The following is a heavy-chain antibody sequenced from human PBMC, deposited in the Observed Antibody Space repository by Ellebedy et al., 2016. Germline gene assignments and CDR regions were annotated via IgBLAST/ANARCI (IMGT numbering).Heavy chain of an antibody. Sequence: SETLSLTXTVSGYSISSGYYWGWIRQPPGKGLEWIGSIYHSGSTYYNPSLKSRVTISVDTSKNQFSLKLSSVTAADTAVYYCARSDYYDSSGNDYWGQGTLVTVSS. V-gene: IGHV4-38-2*02. J-gene: IGHJ4*02. CDR1: GYSISSGYY. D-gene: IGHD3-22*01. CDR3: ARSDYYDSSGNDY. CDR2: IYHSGST.